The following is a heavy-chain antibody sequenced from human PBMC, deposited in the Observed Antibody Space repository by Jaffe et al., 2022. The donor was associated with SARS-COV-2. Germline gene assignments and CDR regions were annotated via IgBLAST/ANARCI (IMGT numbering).Heavy chain of an antibody. Sequence: EVQLVESGGGLVQPGGSLRLSCAASGFTFSSYEMNWVRQAPGKGLEWVSYISSSGSTIYYADSVKGRFTISRDNAKNSLYLQMNSLRAEDTAVYYCARDRWELLRGGAFDIWGQGTMVTVSS. D-gene: IGHD1-26*01. V-gene: IGHV3-48*03. CDR1: GFTFSSYE. CDR3: ARDRWELLRGGAFDI. J-gene: IGHJ3*02. CDR2: ISSSGSTI.